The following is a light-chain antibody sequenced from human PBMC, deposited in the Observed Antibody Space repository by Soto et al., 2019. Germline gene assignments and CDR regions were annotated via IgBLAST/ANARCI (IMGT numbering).Light chain of an antibody. J-gene: IGKJ4*01. CDR2: GAS. V-gene: IGKV3-20*01. CDR3: QQYGSSPLT. CDR1: QSVTANY. Sequence: EIVLTQSPGTLSLSPGERATLSCRASQSVTANYLAWYQQKPGQAPRLVIYGASSRATGIPDRFSGRGSGTDFTLIVNRLEPEDFAVYYCQQYGSSPLTFGGGTKVEIK.